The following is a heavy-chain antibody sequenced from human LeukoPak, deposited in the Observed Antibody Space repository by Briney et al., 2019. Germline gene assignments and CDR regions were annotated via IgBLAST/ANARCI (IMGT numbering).Heavy chain of an antibody. CDR1: GFTVSSNY. D-gene: IGHD1-26*01. Sequence: GGSRRLSCAASGFTVSSNYMSWVRQAPGKGLEWVSVTYSSGSTYYADSVKGRFTISRDNSKNTLDLQMNSLRAEDTAVYYCARDVYTGRYYLDYWGQGTLVTVSS. CDR2: TYSSGST. CDR3: ARDVYTGRYYLDY. V-gene: IGHV3-53*01. J-gene: IGHJ4*02.